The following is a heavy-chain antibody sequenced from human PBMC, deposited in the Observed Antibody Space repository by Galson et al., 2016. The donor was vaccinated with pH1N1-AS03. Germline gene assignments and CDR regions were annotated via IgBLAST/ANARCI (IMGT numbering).Heavy chain of an antibody. V-gene: IGHV1-69*13. Sequence: SVKVSCKASGGTFGSYGISWVRQAPGQGLEWVGGIIPPSGTPSHAQKFRGRLTVTADASTSAAYMELSSLTSEDTAIYYCARDRHYDSSGRYFYESEHWGQGTLVIVSS. CDR1: GGTFGSYG. CDR3: ARDRHYDSSGRYFYESEH. J-gene: IGHJ4*02. CDR2: IIPPSGTP. D-gene: IGHD3-22*01.